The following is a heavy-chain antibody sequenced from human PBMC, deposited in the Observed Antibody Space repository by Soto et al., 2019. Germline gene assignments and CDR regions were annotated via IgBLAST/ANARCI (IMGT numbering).Heavy chain of an antibody. D-gene: IGHD2-21*02. J-gene: IGHJ6*02. V-gene: IGHV4-31*03. CDR1: GGSISSGGYY. Sequence: NPSETLSLTCTVSGGSISSGGYYWSWIRQHPGKGLEWIGYIYYSGSTYYNPSLKSRVTISVDTSKNQFSLKLSSVTAADTAVYYCARGCGNSYYYYGMDVWGQGTTVTVSS. CDR3: ARGCGNSYYYYGMDV. CDR2: IYYSGST.